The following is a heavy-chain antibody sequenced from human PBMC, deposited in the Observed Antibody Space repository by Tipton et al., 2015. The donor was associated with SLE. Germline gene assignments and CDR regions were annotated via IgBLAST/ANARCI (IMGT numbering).Heavy chain of an antibody. D-gene: IGHD3-10*01. J-gene: IGHJ6*02. Sequence: QLVQSGPEVKKPGASVKVSCKASGYTFTTYRLSWVRQAPGQGLEWMGWVTTWTGHTDYTQNLRGRVTMTIDASTTTAYMELRNLTSDDTAMYYCAREVYSGSYYYYYGMHVWGQGTTVTISS. V-gene: IGHV1-18*01. CDR3: AREVYSGSYYYYYGMHV. CDR1: GYTFTTYR. CDR2: VTTWTGHT.